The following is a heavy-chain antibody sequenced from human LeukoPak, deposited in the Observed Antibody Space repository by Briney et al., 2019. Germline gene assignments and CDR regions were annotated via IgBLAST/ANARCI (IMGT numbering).Heavy chain of an antibody. CDR2: ISSSGTTI. V-gene: IGHV3-48*03. CDR3: ARSFDI. CDR1: GFTFSSYD. J-gene: IGHJ3*02. Sequence: RGSLRLSCAASGFTFSSYDMYWVRPVPGKGLEWVSFISSSGTTIDYADSVKGRFTISRDNTKNALYLQMNSLRVEDTAIYHCARSFDIWGQGTMVTVSP.